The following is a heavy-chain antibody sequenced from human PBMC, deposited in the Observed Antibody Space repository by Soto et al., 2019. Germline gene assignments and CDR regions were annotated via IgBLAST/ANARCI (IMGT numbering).Heavy chain of an antibody. V-gene: IGHV4-59*01. CDR2: LYYGRSA. CDR1: GASFISYY. Sequence: QVQLQESGPGLVKPSETLPLPSPVSGASFISYYCLWIRQPPGKGLESIGYLYYGRSANYNPSLKSRVTLSVDTSTNQCSLTLSSMTAADTAVYYCALRSMAVVPEYWGQGTLVTVSS. D-gene: IGHD3-22*01. J-gene: IGHJ4*02. CDR3: ALRSMAVVPEY.